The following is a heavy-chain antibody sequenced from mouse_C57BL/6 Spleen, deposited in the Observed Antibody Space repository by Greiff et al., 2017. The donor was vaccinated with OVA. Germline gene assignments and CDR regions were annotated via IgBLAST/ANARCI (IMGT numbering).Heavy chain of an antibody. J-gene: IGHJ1*03. D-gene: IGHD3-1*01. CDR3: AKGYRWYFDV. Sequence: EVQLQQSGPGLVKPSQSLSLTCSVTGYSITSGYYWNWIRQFPGNKLEWMGYISYDGSNNYNPSLKNRISITRDTSKNQFFLKLNSVTTEDTATYYCAKGYRWYFDVWGTGTTVTVSS. V-gene: IGHV3-6*01. CDR2: ISYDGSN. CDR1: GYSITSGYY.